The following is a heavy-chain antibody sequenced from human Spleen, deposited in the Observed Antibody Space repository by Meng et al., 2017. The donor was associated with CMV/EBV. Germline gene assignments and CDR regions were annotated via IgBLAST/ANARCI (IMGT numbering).Heavy chain of an antibody. CDR3: ARQGRSLLSSSGYHPFDY. D-gene: IGHD3-22*01. Sequence: QVQLQQWGAGLLKPSETLSLTCAVYGGSFSGYYWSWIRQPPGKGLEWIGEINHSGSTNYNPSLKSRVTISVDTSKNQFSLKLSSVTAADTAVYYCARQGRSLLSSSGYHPFDYWGQGTLVTVSS. CDR2: INHSGST. J-gene: IGHJ4*02. V-gene: IGHV4-34*01. CDR1: GGSFSGYY.